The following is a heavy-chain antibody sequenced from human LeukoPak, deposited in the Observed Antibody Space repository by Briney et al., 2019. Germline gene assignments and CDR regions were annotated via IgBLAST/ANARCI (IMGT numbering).Heavy chain of an antibody. Sequence: TSETLSLTCTVSGGSVSSGSYYWSWVRQPPGKGLEWIGYIYYSGSTNYNPSLKSRVTISVDTSKNHFSLRLNSVTAADTAVYFCARFGSDSFGYKYYFDSWGQGILVTVSS. CDR3: ARFGSDSFGYKYYFDS. CDR2: IYYSGST. J-gene: IGHJ4*02. V-gene: IGHV4-61*01. D-gene: IGHD3-22*01. CDR1: GGSVSSGSYY.